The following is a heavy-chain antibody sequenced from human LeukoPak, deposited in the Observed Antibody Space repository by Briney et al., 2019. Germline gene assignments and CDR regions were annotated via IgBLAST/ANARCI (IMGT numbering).Heavy chain of an antibody. CDR1: GYTFTSNY. Sequence: ASVKVSCKASGYTFTSNYIHWVRQAPGRGLGWMGMIYPRDGSTSYAQKFQGRVTVTRDTSTSTVHMELSGLRSEDTAVYYCARDQEGFDYWGQGTLVTVSS. J-gene: IGHJ4*02. CDR3: ARDQEGFDY. V-gene: IGHV1-46*01. CDR2: IYPRDGST.